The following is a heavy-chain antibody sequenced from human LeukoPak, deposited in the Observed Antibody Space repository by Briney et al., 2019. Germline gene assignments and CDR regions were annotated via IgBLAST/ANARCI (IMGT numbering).Heavy chain of an antibody. J-gene: IGHJ4*02. CDR3: ARHRDKRPMMD. V-gene: IGHV4-38-2*01. CDR2: IYHSGST. D-gene: IGHD3-22*01. CDR1: GYSTSSGYY. Sequence: PSETLSLTCAVSGYSTSSGYYWGWIRQPPGKGLEWIGSIYHSGSTYYNPSLKSRVTISVDTSKNQFSLKLSSVTAADAAVYYCARHRDKRPMMDRGQGTLVPVSS.